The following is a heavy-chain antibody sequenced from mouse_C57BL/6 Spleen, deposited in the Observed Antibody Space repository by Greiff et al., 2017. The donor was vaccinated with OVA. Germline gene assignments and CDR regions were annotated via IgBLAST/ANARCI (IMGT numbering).Heavy chain of an antibody. J-gene: IGHJ4*01. CDR1: GYSITSGYY. Sequence: ESGPGLVKPSQSLSLTCSVTGYSITSGYYWNWLRQFPGNKLEWMGYISYDGSNNYNPSLKNRISITRDTSKNQFFLKLNSVTTEDTATYYCARDGTTVVPYYAMDYWGQGTSVTVSS. CDR3: ARDGTTVVPYYAMDY. V-gene: IGHV3-6*01. D-gene: IGHD1-1*01. CDR2: ISYDGSN.